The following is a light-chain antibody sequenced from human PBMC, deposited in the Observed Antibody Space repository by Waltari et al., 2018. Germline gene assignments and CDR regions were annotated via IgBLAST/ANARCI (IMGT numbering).Light chain of an antibody. CDR2: DAS. J-gene: IGKJ1*01. V-gene: IGKV3-20*01. Sequence: EIVLTQSPGTLALSPGERATFSCRASQSVGRALAWYQQKPGQAPRLLLYDASSRATGISDKFSGSGSGTDFSLTISRVEPEDFAVYFCQMYVRLPVTFGQGTKLEVK. CDR3: QMYVRLPVT. CDR1: QSVGRA.